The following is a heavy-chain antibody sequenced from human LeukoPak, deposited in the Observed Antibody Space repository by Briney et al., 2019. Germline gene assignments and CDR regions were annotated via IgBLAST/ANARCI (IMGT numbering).Heavy chain of an antibody. Sequence: ASVKVSCKTSGYTFTSYGTSWVRQAPGQGLEWMGWISAYNGNTNYAQKLQGRVTMTTDTSTSTAYMELRSLRSDDTAVYYCARGDYYDSSAAFDIWGQGTMVTVSS. D-gene: IGHD3-22*01. CDR1: GYTFTSYG. V-gene: IGHV1-18*01. CDR2: ISAYNGNT. CDR3: ARGDYYDSSAAFDI. J-gene: IGHJ3*02.